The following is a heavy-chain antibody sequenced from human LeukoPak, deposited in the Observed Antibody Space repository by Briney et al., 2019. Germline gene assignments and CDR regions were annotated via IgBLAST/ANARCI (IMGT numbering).Heavy chain of an antibody. CDR2: IYYSGST. CDR3: ARGQRIAAAGIRRSYYFDY. CDR1: GGSISSGGYY. D-gene: IGHD6-13*01. J-gene: IGHJ4*02. V-gene: IGHV4-31*03. Sequence: PSETLSLTCTVSGGSISSGGYYWSWIRQHPGKGLEWIGYIYYSGSTNYNPSLKSRVTISVDTSKNQFSLKLSSVTAADTAVYYCARGQRIAAAGIRRSYYFDYWGQGTLVTVSS.